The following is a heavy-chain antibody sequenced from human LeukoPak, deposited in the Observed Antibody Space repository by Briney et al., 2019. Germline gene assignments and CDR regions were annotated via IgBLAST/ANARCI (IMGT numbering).Heavy chain of an antibody. CDR1: GSSISSYY. Sequence: SETLSLTCTVSGSSISSYYWSWVRQPPGKGLEWIGYIYYSGSTNYNPSLKSRVTISVDTSKNQYSLKLSSVTAADTAVYYCARVQSSGILTYWGQGTLVTVSS. V-gene: IGHV4-59*01. J-gene: IGHJ4*02. D-gene: IGHD5-18*01. CDR3: ARVQSSGILTY. CDR2: IYYSGST.